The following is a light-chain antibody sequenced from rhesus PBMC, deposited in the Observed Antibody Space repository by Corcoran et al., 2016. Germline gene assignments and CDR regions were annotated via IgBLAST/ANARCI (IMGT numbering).Light chain of an antibody. Sequence: DVVMTQTPLSLPVTPGEPASISCRSSQSLLHSNGNTYLDWYLQKPGQSPRLLNYKVTNRESGVPDRFSGSGSGTDFTLKISRVEPEDVGVYYCMQSTKDPFTFGPGTKLDIK. CDR2: KVT. J-gene: IGKJ3*01. V-gene: IGKV2S2*01. CDR1: QSLLHSNGNTY. CDR3: MQSTKDPFT.